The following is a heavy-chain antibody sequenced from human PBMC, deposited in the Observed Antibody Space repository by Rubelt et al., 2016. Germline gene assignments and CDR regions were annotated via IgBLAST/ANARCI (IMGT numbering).Heavy chain of an antibody. CDR1: GFSLSTSGVG. Sequence: QITLKESGPTLVKPTQTLTLTCTFSGFSLSTSGVGVGWIRQPPGKALEWPALIYWDDDKRYSPSLKSRLRITRNTSKKQMDLTMPNMDPVDTSTYCCAHKRGDGSASPLRAPCDYCGQGTLVTVS. J-gene: IGHJ4*02. CDR2: IYWDDDK. V-gene: IGHV2-5*02. CDR3: AHKRGDGSASPLRAPCDY. D-gene: IGHD3-10*01.